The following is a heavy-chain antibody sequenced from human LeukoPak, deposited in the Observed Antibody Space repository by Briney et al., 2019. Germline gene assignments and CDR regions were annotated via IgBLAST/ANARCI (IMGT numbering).Heavy chain of an antibody. D-gene: IGHD3-10*01. CDR1: GGSISSYY. Sequence: SETLSLTCTVSGGSISSYYWRWIRQPPGKGLEWIGVIYFSGSTNYNPSLKSRVTISVDTSKNQFSLKVSSATAADTAVYYCASLHGYGSGRPWGQGTLVTVSS. CDR3: ASLHGYGSGRP. J-gene: IGHJ5*02. CDR2: IYFSGST. V-gene: IGHV4-59*08.